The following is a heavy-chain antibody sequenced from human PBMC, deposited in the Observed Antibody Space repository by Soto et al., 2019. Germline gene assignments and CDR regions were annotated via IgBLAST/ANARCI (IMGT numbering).Heavy chain of an antibody. J-gene: IGHJ6*03. Sequence: ASVKVSCKASGYTFTGYYMHLVRQAPGQGLEWMGWINPNSGGTNYAQKFQGWGTMTRDTSISTAYMELSRLRSDDTAVYYCARAMGQLERLHYYYYMDVWGKGTTVTVSS. CDR2: INPNSGGT. V-gene: IGHV1-2*04. D-gene: IGHD1-1*01. CDR3: ARAMGQLERLHYYYYMDV. CDR1: GYTFTGYY.